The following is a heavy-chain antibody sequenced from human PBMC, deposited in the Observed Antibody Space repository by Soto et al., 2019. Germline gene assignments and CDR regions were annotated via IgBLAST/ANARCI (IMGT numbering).Heavy chain of an antibody. J-gene: IGHJ6*02. V-gene: IGHV5-10-1*01. CDR3: ASGLANYWYYGMDF. CDR2: IDPSDSYT. CDR1: GYSFTSYW. Sequence: GESLKISCKGSGYSFTSYWISWVRQMPGKGLEWMGRIDPSDSYTNYSPSFQGHVTISADKSISTAYLQWSSLKASDTAMYYCASGLANYWYYGMDFWGQGTTVTVSS.